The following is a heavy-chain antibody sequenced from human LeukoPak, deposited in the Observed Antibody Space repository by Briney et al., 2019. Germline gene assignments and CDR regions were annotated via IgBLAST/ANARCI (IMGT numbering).Heavy chain of an antibody. V-gene: IGHV1-2*02. CDR3: AIDYYGSGSYPDAFDI. CDR2: INPNSGGT. Sequence: GASVRVSCKASGYTFTGYYMHWWRQAPGQGLEWMGWINPNSGGTNYAQKFQGRVTMTRDTSISTAYMELSRLRSDDTAVYYCAIDYYGSGSYPDAFDIWGQGTMVTVSS. CDR1: GYTFTGYY. D-gene: IGHD3-10*01. J-gene: IGHJ3*02.